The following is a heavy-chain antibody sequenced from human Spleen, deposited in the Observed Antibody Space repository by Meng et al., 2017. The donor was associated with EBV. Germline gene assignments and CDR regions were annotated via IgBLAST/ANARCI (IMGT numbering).Heavy chain of an antibody. CDR1: GFTLSSYW. CDR3: AKDCFGAKDS. J-gene: IGHJ4*02. Sequence: EVEVMGAGVGLVQPGGSLRLSCADSGFTLSSYWVHWVRQAPGKGLVWVSRINSDGNVITYADSVKGRFTISRDNAKNTVYLQMNNVRVEDTAVYYCAKDCFGAKDSWGQGTLVTVSS. V-gene: IGHV3-74*01. D-gene: IGHD1-26*01. CDR2: INSDGNVI.